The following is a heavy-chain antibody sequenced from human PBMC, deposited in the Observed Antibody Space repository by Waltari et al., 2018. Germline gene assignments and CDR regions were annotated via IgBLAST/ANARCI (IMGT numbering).Heavy chain of an antibody. CDR2: ISGSGAST. Sequence: EVQLLESGGGLVQPGGSLRLSCAASGFTFSSYAMSWVRQAPGKGLEWVSAISGSGASTSYADSVKGRFTISRDTSKNTLYLQMNSLRAEDTAGYYCAKDEDWNYIPNWFDPWGQGTLVTVSS. V-gene: IGHV3-23*01. CDR1: GFTFSSYA. D-gene: IGHD1-7*01. CDR3: AKDEDWNYIPNWFDP. J-gene: IGHJ5*02.